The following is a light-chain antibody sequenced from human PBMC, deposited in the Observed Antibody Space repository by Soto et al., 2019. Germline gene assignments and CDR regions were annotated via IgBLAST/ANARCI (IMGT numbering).Light chain of an antibody. CDR1: QTVISTH. V-gene: IGKV3-20*01. CDR3: QQYDSSSVT. J-gene: IGKJ5*01. CDR2: ATS. Sequence: EIILTQSPVTLSLSPWEGSKLSFKASQTVISTHLAWYQQKPGQAPRLLIYATSNRGTGIPDRFSGSGSGRDFTLTIDRLEPEDFAVYYCQQYDSSSVTFGQGTRLEIK.